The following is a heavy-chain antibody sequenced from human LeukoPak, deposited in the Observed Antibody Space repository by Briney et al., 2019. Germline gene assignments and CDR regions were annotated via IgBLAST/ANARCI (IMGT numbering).Heavy chain of an antibody. V-gene: IGHV3-21*04. CDR2: ISTSGIYI. D-gene: IGHD4-17*01. CDR3: AKDREYDYGDSHPYYFDY. CDR1: GLTFSTYN. J-gene: IGHJ4*02. Sequence: PGGSLRLSCAGSGLTFSTYNMNWVRQAPGKGLEWVSSISTSGIYIYYADSVKGRFTISRDNAKNSLYLQMNSLRAEDTALYYCAKDREYDYGDSHPYYFDYWGQGTLVTVSS.